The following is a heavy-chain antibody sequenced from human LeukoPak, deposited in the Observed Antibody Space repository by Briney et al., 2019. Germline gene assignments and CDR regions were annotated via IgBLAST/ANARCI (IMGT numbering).Heavy chain of an antibody. J-gene: IGHJ5*02. CDR2: ISAYNGNT. CDR3: ARVFHGDYWFDP. D-gene: IGHD4-17*01. V-gene: IGHV1-18*01. Sequence: ASVKVSCKASGYTFTSYGISWVRQAPGQGLEWMGWISAYNGNTNYAQKLQGRVTMTTDTSTSTVYMELRSLRSDDTAVYYCARVFHGDYWFDPWGRGTLVTVSS. CDR1: GYTFTSYG.